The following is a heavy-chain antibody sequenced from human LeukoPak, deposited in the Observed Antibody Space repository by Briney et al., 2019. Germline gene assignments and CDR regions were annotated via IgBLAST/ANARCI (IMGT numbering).Heavy chain of an antibody. CDR2: ISSSSSYI. V-gene: IGHV3-21*01. Sequence: GGPLRLSCAASGFTFSSYAMSWVRQAPGKGLEWVSSISSSSSYIYYADSVKGRFTISRDNAKNSLYLQMNSLRAEDTAVYYCARVHSQTYYYDSSAHDDAFDIWGQGTMVTVSS. D-gene: IGHD3-22*01. J-gene: IGHJ3*02. CDR1: GFTFSSYA. CDR3: ARVHSQTYYYDSSAHDDAFDI.